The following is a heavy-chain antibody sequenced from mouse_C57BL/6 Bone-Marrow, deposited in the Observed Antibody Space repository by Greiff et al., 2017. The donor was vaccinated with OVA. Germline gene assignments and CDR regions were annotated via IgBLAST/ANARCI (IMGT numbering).Heavy chain of an antibody. CDR2: ISSGGSYT. J-gene: IGHJ3*01. Sequence: EVQLVESGGDLVKPGGSLKLSCAASGFTFSSYGMSWVRQTPDKRLEWVATISSGGSYTYYPDSVKGRFTISRDNAKNTLYLQMSSLKSEDTAMYYCARPSNWDWFAYGGQGTLVTVSA. D-gene: IGHD4-1*01. CDR3: ARPSNWDWFAY. V-gene: IGHV5-6*01. CDR1: GFTFSSYG.